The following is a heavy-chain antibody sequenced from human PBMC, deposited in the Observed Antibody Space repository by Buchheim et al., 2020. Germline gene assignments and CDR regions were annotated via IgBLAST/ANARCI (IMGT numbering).Heavy chain of an antibody. CDR1: GFTFSSYW. Sequence: EVQLVESGGGLVQPGGSLRLSCAASGFTFSSYWMSWVRQAPGKGLEWVANIKQDGSEKYYVDSVKGRFTISRDNAKNSLYLQRNSRRAGDPAVYYCARVTGQLPPAVFDYWGQGTL. CDR3: ARVTGQLPPAVFDY. V-gene: IGHV3-7*01. D-gene: IGHD2-2*01. J-gene: IGHJ4*02. CDR2: IKQDGSEK.